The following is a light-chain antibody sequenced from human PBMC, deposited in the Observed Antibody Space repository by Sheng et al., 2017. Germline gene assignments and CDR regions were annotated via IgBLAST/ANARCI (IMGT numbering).Light chain of an antibody. Sequence: QSVVTQPPSASGTPGRGSPSPVLEATSKHRRSICILVPATPRNGPKLLIYRNNQRPSGVPDRFSGYKSGTSASLAISGLRSEDEADYFCAVWDDILNGWLFGGGTKLTVL. CDR3: AVWDDILNGWL. CDR2: RNN. V-gene: IGLV1-47*01. J-gene: IGLJ2*01. CDR1: TSKHRRSI.